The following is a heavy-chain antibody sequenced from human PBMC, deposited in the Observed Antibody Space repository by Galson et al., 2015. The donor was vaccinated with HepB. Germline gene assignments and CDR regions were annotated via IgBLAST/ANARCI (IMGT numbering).Heavy chain of an antibody. CDR2: ISLNSETI. V-gene: IGHV3-11*01. Sequence: SLRLSCAASGFTFSDYYMTWIRQAPGKGLECVSYISLNSETIYYSDSVKGRFTTSRDNAKNSLYLQMNGLRVEDTAVYYCARAALGWIDPWGQGTLVPVSS. CDR3: ARAALGWIDP. CDR1: GFTFSDYY. J-gene: IGHJ5*02. D-gene: IGHD6-25*01.